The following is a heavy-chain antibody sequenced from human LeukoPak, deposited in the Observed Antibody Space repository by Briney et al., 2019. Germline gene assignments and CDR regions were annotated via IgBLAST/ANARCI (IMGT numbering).Heavy chain of an antibody. V-gene: IGHV3-13*01. CDR1: GFTFSSYD. D-gene: IGHD2-2*03. J-gene: IGHJ6*02. Sequence: GGSLRLSYAASGFTFSSYDMHWIRQATGKGLEWVSAIGTAGDTYYPGSVKGRFTISRENAKNSLYLQMNSLGAGDTAVYYCARDSGYCSSTSCSNGMDVWGQGTTVTVSS. CDR3: ARDSGYCSSTSCSNGMDV. CDR2: IGTAGDT.